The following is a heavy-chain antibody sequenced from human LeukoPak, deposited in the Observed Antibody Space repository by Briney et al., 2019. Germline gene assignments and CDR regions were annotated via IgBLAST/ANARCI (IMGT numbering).Heavy chain of an antibody. Sequence: PSETLSLTCTVSGGSISSGGYYWSWIRQHPGKGLEWIGYIYYSGSTYYNPSLKSRVTISVDTSKNQFSLKLSSVTAADTAVYYCARAKYYYDSSGYYSFDYWGQGTLVTVSS. CDR1: GGSISSGGYY. CDR2: IYYSGST. V-gene: IGHV4-31*03. D-gene: IGHD3-22*01. CDR3: ARAKYYYDSSGYYSFDY. J-gene: IGHJ4*02.